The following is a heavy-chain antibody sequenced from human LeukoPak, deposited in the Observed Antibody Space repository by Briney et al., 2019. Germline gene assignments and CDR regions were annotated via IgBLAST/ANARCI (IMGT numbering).Heavy chain of an antibody. V-gene: IGHV4-4*07. CDR3: TRRTVGAVQGVHGFDI. Sequence: SETLSLTCAVSGGSISSYYWSWIRQPAGKGLEWIGRIYTSGTTNYNPPLKSRVIIFADTSKNQFSLRLSSVTAADTALYYCTRRTVGAVQGVHGFDIWGLGTMVTVSS. CDR2: IYTSGTT. CDR1: GGSISSYY. J-gene: IGHJ3*02. D-gene: IGHD1-26*01.